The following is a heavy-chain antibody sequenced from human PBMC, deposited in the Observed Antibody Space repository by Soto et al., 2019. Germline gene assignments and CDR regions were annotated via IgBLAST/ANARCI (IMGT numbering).Heavy chain of an antibody. Sequence: GESLKISCKGSGYSFTSYWISWGRQMPGKGLEWMGRIDPSDSYTNYSPSFQGHVTISADKSISTAYLQWSSLKASDTAMYYCARGYCSSTSCNWFDPWGQGTLVTVSS. CDR2: IDPSDSYT. J-gene: IGHJ5*02. CDR1: GYSFTSYW. CDR3: ARGYCSSTSCNWFDP. V-gene: IGHV5-10-1*01. D-gene: IGHD2-2*01.